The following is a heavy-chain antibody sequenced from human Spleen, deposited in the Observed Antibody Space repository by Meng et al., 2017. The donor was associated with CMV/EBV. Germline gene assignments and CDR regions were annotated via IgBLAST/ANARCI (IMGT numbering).Heavy chain of an antibody. CDR1: GFTVSSNY. J-gene: IGHJ6*02. D-gene: IGHD3-3*01. V-gene: IGHV3-66*02. CDR2: IYSGGST. Sequence: GGSRRLSCAASGFTVSSNYMSWVRQAPGKGLEWVSVIYSGGSTYYAGSVKGRFTISRDNSKNTLYLQMNSLRAEDTAVYYCARALIGVVILDGMDVWGQGTTVTVSS. CDR3: ARALIGVVILDGMDV.